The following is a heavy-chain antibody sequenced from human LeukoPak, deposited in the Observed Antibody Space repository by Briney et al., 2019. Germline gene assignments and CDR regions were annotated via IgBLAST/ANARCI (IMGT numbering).Heavy chain of an antibody. CDR3: AREYYDSSGRKHAFEN. V-gene: IGHV1-2*02. CDR1: GYTFADYY. Sequence: GASVKVSCKASGYTFADYYLHWVRQAPGQGLEWMGCVDPDSGGIKYAQKFQGRVTMTRDTTISTAYMELSRLRSDDTAVYYCAREYYDSSGRKHAFENWGQGTMVTVSS. J-gene: IGHJ3*02. CDR2: VDPDSGGI. D-gene: IGHD3-22*01.